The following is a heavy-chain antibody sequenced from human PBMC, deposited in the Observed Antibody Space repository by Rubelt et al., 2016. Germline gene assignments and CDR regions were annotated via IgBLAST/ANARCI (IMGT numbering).Heavy chain of an antibody. Sequence: EVQLVESGGGLVQPGRSLRLSCTASGFTFGDYTVSWVRQAPGKGLEWVSYISSSGGTKYYADSVKGRFTISRDNAKNSLFLQMNSLRAEDTAVYYCARATNFDYWGQGTLVTVSS. V-gene: IGHV3-48*03. CDR2: ISSSGGTK. D-gene: IGHD1/OR15-1a*01. CDR1: GFTFGDYT. CDR3: ARATNFDY. J-gene: IGHJ4*02.